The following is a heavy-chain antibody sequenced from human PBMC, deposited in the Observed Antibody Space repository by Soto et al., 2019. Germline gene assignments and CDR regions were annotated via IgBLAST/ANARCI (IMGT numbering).Heavy chain of an antibody. CDR2: VSAENRNA. V-gene: IGHV1-8*01. Sequence: QVQVVQSRAEVEKPGASVKVSCKTSGYTFTEYDINWVPQAPGQGLEYMGWVSAENRNAGYAPQFRGRVSMTADTSINTVYLELTTRTYEDTAVYYCEVTTGYWGQGTMVTVSS. CDR1: GYTFTEYD. CDR3: EVTTGY. J-gene: IGHJ4*02. D-gene: IGHD4-17*01.